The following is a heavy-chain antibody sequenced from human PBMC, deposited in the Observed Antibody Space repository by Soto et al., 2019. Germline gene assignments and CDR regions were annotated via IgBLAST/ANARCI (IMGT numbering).Heavy chain of an antibody. V-gene: IGHV1-8*01. CDR2: MNPNSGNT. CDR1: GYTFTSYD. CDR3: ARGQDYGDSFDY. Sequence: QVQLVQSGAEVKKPGASVKVSCKASGYTFTSYDMNWVRQATGQGLEWMGWMNPNSGNTGYAQKFQGRVTMTMNTSISTAYMELSSLRYEDTAVYYCARGQDYGDSFDYWGQGTLVTVSS. J-gene: IGHJ4*02. D-gene: IGHD4-17*01.